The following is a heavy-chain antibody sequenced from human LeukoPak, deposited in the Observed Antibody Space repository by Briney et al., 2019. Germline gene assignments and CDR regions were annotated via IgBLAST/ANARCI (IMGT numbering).Heavy chain of an antibody. CDR1: GYTFTSYY. CDR2: INPSGGST. V-gene: IGHV1-46*01. J-gene: IGHJ3*02. Sequence: ASVKVSCKASGYTFTSYYMHWVRQAPGQGLEWMGIINPSGGSTSYAQKFQGRVTMTRDMSTSTVYMELSSLRSEDTAVYYCAASSNYYDSDDAFAIWGQGTMVTVSS. CDR3: AASSNYYDSDDAFAI. D-gene: IGHD3-22*01.